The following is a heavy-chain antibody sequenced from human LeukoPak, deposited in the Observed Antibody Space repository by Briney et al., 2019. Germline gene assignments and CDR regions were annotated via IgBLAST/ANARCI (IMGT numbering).Heavy chain of an antibody. CDR1: GGSISSGSYY. CDR3: ARDPSGGGFWSGYPGVGNI. CDR2: IYTSGST. J-gene: IGHJ3*02. V-gene: IGHV4-61*02. D-gene: IGHD3-3*01. Sequence: SQTLSLTCTVSGGSISSGSYYWSWIRQPAGKGLEWIGRIYTSGSTNYNPSLKSRVTISVDTSKNQFSLKLSSVTAADTAVYYCARDPSGGGFWSGYPGVGNIWGQGTMVTVSS.